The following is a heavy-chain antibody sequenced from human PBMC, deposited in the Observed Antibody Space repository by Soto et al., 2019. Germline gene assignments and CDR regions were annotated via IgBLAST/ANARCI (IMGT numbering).Heavy chain of an antibody. D-gene: IGHD3-3*01. V-gene: IGHV3-7*01. CDR2: IKQDGSEK. J-gene: IGHJ6*02. CDR3: ARDKSYYDFWSGYYYYYGMDV. CDR1: GFTFSSYW. Sequence: LRLSCAASGFTFSSYWMSWVRQAPGKGLEWVANIKQDGSEKYYVDSVKGRFTISRDNAKNSLYLQMNSLRAEDTAVYYCARDKSYYDFWSGYYYYYGMDVWGQGTTVTVSS.